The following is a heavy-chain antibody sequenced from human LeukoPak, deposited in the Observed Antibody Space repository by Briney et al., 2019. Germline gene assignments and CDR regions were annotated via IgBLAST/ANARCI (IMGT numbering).Heavy chain of an antibody. CDR1: GFTFSSYA. J-gene: IGHJ4*02. D-gene: IGHD6-13*01. V-gene: IGHV3-23*01. CDR2: IPSSGDST. CDR3: AKDWGASTWWQSDY. Sequence: GGSLRLSCAASGFTFSSYAMSWVRQAPGKGLEWVSTIPSSGDSTYYADSVKGRFTISRDSSRDTLFLQMYSLRAEDTAVYYCAKDWGASTWWQSDYWGQGTLVTVSS.